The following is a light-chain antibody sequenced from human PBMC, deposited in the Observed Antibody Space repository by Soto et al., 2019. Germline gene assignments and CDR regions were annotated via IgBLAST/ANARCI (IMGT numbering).Light chain of an antibody. V-gene: IGLV2-14*01. CDR3: SSFTSSSLYV. Sequence: ALTQPASVSGSPGQSITISCTGTSSDVGGYNSVSWYQQHPGKAPKLMIYDVSDRPSGASNRFSGSKSGNTASLTISGLRAEDEADYYCSSFTSSSLYVFGSGTKLTVL. J-gene: IGLJ1*01. CDR2: DVS. CDR1: SSDVGGYNS.